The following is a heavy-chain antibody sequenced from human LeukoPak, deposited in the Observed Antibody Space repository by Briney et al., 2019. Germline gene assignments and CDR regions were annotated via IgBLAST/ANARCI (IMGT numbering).Heavy chain of an antibody. CDR3: ARDAAFLAVAQVSYFDY. CDR2: ISYDGSNK. Sequence: GRSLRLSCAASGFTFSSYAMHWVRQAPGKGLEWVAVISYDGSNKYYADSVKGRFTISRDNSKNTLYLQMNSLRAEDTAVYYCARDAAFLAVAQVSYFDYWGQGTLVTVSS. V-gene: IGHV3-30-3*01. J-gene: IGHJ4*03. CDR1: GFTFSSYA. D-gene: IGHD6-19*01.